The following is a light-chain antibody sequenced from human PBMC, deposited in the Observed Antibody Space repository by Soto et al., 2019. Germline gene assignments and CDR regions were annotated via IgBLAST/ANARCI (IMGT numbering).Light chain of an antibody. CDR1: QGISNY. V-gene: IGKV1-27*01. CDR3: QKYTSAPPIT. Sequence: DIQMTQSPSSLSASVGDRVTITCRASQGISNYLAWYQQKPGKVPKLLIYAASTLQSGVPSRFSGSGSGTDFTLTISSLQPEDVATYYCQKYTSAPPITFGQGTRLEIK. CDR2: AAS. J-gene: IGKJ5*01.